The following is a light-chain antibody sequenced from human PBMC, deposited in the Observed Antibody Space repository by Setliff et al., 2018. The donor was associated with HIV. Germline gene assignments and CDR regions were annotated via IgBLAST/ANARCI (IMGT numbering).Light chain of an antibody. J-gene: IGLJ3*02. CDR1: SSNIGNNY. Sequence: QSVLTQPPSVSAAPRQKVTISCSGSSSNIGNNYVSWYQQFPGTAPKLLIYDNNKRPSGIPDRFSGSKSGTSATLGITGLQTGDEADYYCGTWDSSLSAGVFGGGTQLTVL. V-gene: IGLV1-51*01. CDR3: GTWDSSLSAGV. CDR2: DNN.